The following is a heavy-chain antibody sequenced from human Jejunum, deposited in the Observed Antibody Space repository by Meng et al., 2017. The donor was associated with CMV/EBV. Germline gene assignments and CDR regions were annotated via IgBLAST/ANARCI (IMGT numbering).Heavy chain of an antibody. V-gene: IGHV4-4*07. Sequence: QVQLQESGAGLLKPSETLSLTCTVSRGSLSFYYWSWIRKPAGKGLEWIGRIFTTGSTNYHPSFKSRVTMSVDTSKNQISLRLTSVTAADTAIYYCVRETDMTVGPHFDYWGQGALVTVSS. J-gene: IGHJ4*02. D-gene: IGHD3-22*01. CDR3: VRETDMTVGPHFDY. CDR1: RGSLSFYY. CDR2: IFTTGST.